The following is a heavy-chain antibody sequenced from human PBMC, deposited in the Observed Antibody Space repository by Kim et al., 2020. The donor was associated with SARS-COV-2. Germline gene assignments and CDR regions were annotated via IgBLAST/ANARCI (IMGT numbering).Heavy chain of an antibody. Sequence: SLKSRVTVSVDTSKNQFSLKLSSVTAADTAVYYCARVSGSSGWYPEYFDYWGQGTLVTVSS. J-gene: IGHJ4*02. D-gene: IGHD6-19*01. CDR3: ARVSGSSGWYPEYFDY. V-gene: IGHV4-59*01.